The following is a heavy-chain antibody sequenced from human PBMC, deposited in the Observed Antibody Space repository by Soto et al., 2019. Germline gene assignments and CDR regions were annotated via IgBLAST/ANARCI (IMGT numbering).Heavy chain of an antibody. J-gene: IGHJ6*02. CDR2: VYYGGST. CDR3: AGGDYYHSSGYYFYYYTMDA. CDR1: GGSISSSSYY. D-gene: IGHD3-22*01. Sequence: SETLSLTCPVSGGSISSSSYYWGWIRQPPGKGLEWIGNVYYGGSTYYNPSLKSRVTISVETSKSQFSLKLSSVTAADTAVYYCAGGDYYHSSGYYFYYYTMDAWGQGTTVTVSS. V-gene: IGHV4-39*01.